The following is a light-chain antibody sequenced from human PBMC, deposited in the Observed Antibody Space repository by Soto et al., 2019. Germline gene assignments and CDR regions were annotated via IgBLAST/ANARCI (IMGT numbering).Light chain of an antibody. CDR2: LGS. J-gene: IGKJ1*01. CDR1: QSLLHSNGYNY. CDR3: XXALQTWT. Sequence: DIVMTQSPLSLPVTPGEPASISCRSSQSLLHSNGYNYLDWYLQKPGQSPQLLIYLGSNRASGVPDRFSGSGSGTDFTLKISRVEAEDVGVXXCXXALQTWTXXQGTKVEIK. V-gene: IGKV2-28*01.